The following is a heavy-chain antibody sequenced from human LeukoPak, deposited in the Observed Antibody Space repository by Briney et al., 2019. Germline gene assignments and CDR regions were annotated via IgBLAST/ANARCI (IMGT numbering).Heavy chain of an antibody. Sequence: GGSLRLSCAAPGFTFSGYYMSWIRQAPGKGLEWVSYISSSGSTIYYADSVKGRFTISRDNAKNSLYLQMNSLRAEDTAVYYCARIPSYYYGSGMPYYFDYWGQGTLVTVSS. J-gene: IGHJ4*02. CDR3: ARIPSYYYGSGMPYYFDY. CDR2: ISSSGSTI. D-gene: IGHD3-10*01. V-gene: IGHV3-11*01. CDR1: GFTFSGYY.